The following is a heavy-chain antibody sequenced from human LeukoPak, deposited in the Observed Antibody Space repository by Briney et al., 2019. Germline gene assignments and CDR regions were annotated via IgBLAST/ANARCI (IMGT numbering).Heavy chain of an antibody. Sequence: QPGGSLRLSCAASGLTLSGYWMHWVRQAPGKGLVWVSRINCDASSTIYADSVKGRFTISRDNAKSTLYLQMNSLRVEDTAVYYCARARGNTYGYFEYWGQGTLVTVSS. D-gene: IGHD5-18*01. J-gene: IGHJ4*02. CDR1: GLTLSGYW. V-gene: IGHV3-74*01. CDR2: INCDASST. CDR3: ARARGNTYGYFEY.